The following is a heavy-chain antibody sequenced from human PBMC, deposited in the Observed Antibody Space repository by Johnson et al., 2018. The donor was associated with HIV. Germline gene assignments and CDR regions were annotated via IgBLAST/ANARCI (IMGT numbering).Heavy chain of an antibody. J-gene: IGHJ3*02. CDR2: IRDGSP. CDR1: GFTVSNNE. Sequence: VQLVESRGVLVQPGGSLRLSCAASGFTVSNNEMRWVRQAPGKGLEWVSSIRDGSPYYADSAKARFTISSDNSKNTLYLQMNSRRAEDTAVYYCAKSGLFVLVVYAPDVFDIWGQGTMVTVSS. D-gene: IGHD2-8*02. CDR3: AKSGLFVLVVYAPDVFDI. V-gene: IGHV3-38-3*01.